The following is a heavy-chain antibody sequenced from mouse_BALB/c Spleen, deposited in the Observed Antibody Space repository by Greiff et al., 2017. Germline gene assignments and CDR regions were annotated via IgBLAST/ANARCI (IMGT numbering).Heavy chain of an antibody. D-gene: IGHD2-3*01. J-gene: IGHJ4*01. CDR2: INPYNDGT. V-gene: IGHV1-14*01. Sequence: QLQESGPELVKPGASVKMSCKASGYTFTSYVMHWVKQKPGQGLEWIGYINPYNDGTKYNEKFKGKATLTSDKSSSTAYMELSSLTSEDSAVYYCARGDCYSYYAMDYWGQGTSVTVSS. CDR3: ARGDCYSYYAMDY. CDR1: GYTFTSYV.